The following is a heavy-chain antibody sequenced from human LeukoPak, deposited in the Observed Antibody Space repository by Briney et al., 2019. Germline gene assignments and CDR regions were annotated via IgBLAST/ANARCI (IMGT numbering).Heavy chain of an antibody. CDR2: INPNSGGT. J-gene: IGHJ3*02. D-gene: IGHD6-19*01. CDR1: GYTFTGYY. CDR3: ARGWAGQWLPTLASYDAFDI. V-gene: IGHV1-2*02. Sequence: GASVKVSCKASGYTFTGYYMHWVRQAPGQGLEWMGWINPNSGGTNYAQKFQGRVTMTRDTSISTAYMELSRLRSDDTAVYYCARGWAGQWLPTLASYDAFDIWGQGTMVTVSS.